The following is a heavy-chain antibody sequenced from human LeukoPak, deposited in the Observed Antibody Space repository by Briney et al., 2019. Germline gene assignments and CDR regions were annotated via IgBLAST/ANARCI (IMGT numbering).Heavy chain of an antibody. Sequence: ASVKVSCKASGYTFTSYDINWVRQATGQGLEWMGWMNPNSGNTGYAQKFQGRVTMTRNTSISTAYMELSSLRSDDTAVYYCARDPPDYYDSSGYYTPDGYWGQGTLVTVSS. CDR2: MNPNSGNT. CDR3: ARDPPDYYDSSGYYTPDGY. D-gene: IGHD3-22*01. V-gene: IGHV1-8*01. CDR1: GYTFTSYD. J-gene: IGHJ4*02.